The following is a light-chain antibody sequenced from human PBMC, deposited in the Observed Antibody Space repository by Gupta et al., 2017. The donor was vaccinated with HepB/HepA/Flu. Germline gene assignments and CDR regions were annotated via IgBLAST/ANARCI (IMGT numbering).Light chain of an antibody. V-gene: IGKV1-39*01. CDR1: QSISSY. CDR3: QRSYSTLGWT. Sequence: DIQMTQSPSSLSASVGDRVTITCRASQSISSYLNWYQQKPGKAPKLLIYAASSLQSGVPSRFSGSGSGTDFTLTINSLQPEDFATYYCQRSYSTLGWTFGQGTKVEIK. CDR2: AAS. J-gene: IGKJ1*01.